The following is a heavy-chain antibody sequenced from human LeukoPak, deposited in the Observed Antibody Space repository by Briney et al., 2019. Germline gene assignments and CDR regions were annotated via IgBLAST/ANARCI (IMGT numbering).Heavy chain of an antibody. CDR1: GFTFGDYA. V-gene: IGHV3-49*03. CDR3: TRVGGSSSLPDAFDI. CDR2: IRSKAYGGTT. Sequence: GRSLRLSCTASGFTFGDYAMSWFRQAPGKGLEWVGFIRSKAYGGTTEYAASVKGRFIISRDDSKSIAYLQMNSLKTEDTAVYYCTRVGGSSSLPDAFDIWGQGTMVTVSS. D-gene: IGHD6-6*01. J-gene: IGHJ3*02.